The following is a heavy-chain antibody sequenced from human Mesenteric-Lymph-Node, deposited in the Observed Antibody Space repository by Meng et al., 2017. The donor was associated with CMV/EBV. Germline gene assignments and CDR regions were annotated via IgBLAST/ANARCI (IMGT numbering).Heavy chain of an antibody. D-gene: IGHD1-26*01. CDR3: ATDTTPLVNGGWFDP. Sequence: SETLSLTCAVYGGSFSGYYWSWIRQPPGKGLEWIGEINHSGSTNYNPSLKSRVTISVDTSKNQFSLKLSSVTAADTALYYCATDTTPLVNGGWFDPWGQGTLVTVSS. CDR2: INHSGST. J-gene: IGHJ5*02. V-gene: IGHV4-34*01. CDR1: GGSFSGYY.